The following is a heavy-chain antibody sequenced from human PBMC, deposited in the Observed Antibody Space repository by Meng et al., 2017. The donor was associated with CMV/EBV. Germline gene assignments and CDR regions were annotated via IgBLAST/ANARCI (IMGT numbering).Heavy chain of an antibody. V-gene: IGHV4-34*01. D-gene: IGHD3-9*01. Sequence: VQLQQWGSGLLKPSETLALTCDVYGWFFSGYYGSWIRQPPGKGLEWIGEINHSGSTNYNPSLKSRVTISVDTSKNQFSLKLSSVTAADTAVYYCARKRYWLLYPWFDPWGQGTLVTVSS. J-gene: IGHJ5*02. CDR3: ARKRYWLLYPWFDP. CDR2: INHSGST. CDR1: GWFFSGYY.